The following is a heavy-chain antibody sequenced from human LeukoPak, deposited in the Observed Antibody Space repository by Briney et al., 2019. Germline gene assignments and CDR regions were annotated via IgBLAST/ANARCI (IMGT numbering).Heavy chain of an antibody. CDR3: AKMVTSGEFDY. CDR2: IRYDGIAI. D-gene: IGHD2-21*02. CDR1: GFTFSSFG. V-gene: IGHV3-30*02. Sequence: PGGSLRLSCAASGFTFSSFGMNWVRQAPGKGLEWVTFIRYDGIAIQYADSVKGRFTISRDNSKNALYLQMISLRPEDTAVYFCAKMVTSGEFDYWGQGTLVTVSS. J-gene: IGHJ4*02.